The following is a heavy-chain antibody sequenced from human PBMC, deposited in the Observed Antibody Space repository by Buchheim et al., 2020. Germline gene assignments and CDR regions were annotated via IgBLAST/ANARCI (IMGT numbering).Heavy chain of an antibody. D-gene: IGHD5-24*01. J-gene: IGHJ4*02. CDR2: ISYDGSNK. Sequence: QVQLVESGGGVVQPGRSLRLSCAASGFTFSSYAMHWVRQAPGKGLEWVAVISYDGSNKYYADSVKRRFTISRDNSKNTLYLQMNSLRAEDTAVYYCAREGDGYNGVFDSWGQGTL. CDR3: AREGDGYNGVFDS. V-gene: IGHV3-30*04. CDR1: GFTFSSYA.